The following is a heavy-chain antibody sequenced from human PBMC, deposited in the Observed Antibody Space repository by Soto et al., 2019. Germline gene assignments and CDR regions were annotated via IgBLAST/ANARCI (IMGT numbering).Heavy chain of an antibody. J-gene: IGHJ4*02. Sequence: QVTLKESGPVLVKPTESLTLTCTYSGVTLSTARMGVSWIRQPPGKALEWLAHIFSNYEKSYSTSLKSRLTISKDTSKSQVVLTMTNMDPVDTATYYCARIVGAVAGTTVFFDYWGQGTLVTVSS. CDR2: IFSNYEK. D-gene: IGHD6-19*01. V-gene: IGHV2-26*01. CDR1: GVTLSTARMG. CDR3: ARIVGAVAGTTVFFDY.